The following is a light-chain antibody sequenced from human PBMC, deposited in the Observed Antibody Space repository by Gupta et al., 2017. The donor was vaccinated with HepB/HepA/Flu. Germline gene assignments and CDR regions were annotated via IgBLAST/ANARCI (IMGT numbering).Light chain of an antibody. CDR1: SSDIGGCKY. CDR3: CSYAGRYTYYA. J-gene: IGLJ1*01. Sequence: QSPLTQPRSVSGCTSPSVTISCTGPSSDIGGCKYVYWYQQLPGKAPKLMIYDVTQRPSGIPDRFSGSKSGNTASLTISGLQADDEADYYCCSYAGRYTYYAFGTGTKVTVL. V-gene: IGLV2-11*01. CDR2: DVT.